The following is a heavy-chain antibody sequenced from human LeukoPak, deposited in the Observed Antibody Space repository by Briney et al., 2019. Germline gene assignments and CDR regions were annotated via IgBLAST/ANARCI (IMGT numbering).Heavy chain of an antibody. CDR3: ARVPFRPYYYYMDV. J-gene: IGHJ6*03. Sequence: SETLSLTCTVSGYSISSGYYWGWIRQPPGKGLEWIGSIYHSGSTYYNPSLKSRVTISVDTSKNQFSLKLSSVTAADTAVYYCARVPFRPYYYYMDVWGKGTTVTVSS. CDR1: GYSISSGYY. D-gene: IGHD2/OR15-2a*01. CDR2: IYHSGST. V-gene: IGHV4-38-2*02.